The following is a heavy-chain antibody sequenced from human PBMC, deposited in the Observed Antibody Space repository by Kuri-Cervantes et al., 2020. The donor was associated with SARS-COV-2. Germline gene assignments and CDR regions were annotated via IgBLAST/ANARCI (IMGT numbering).Heavy chain of an antibody. CDR1: GFTFSTYD. D-gene: IGHD3-10*01. V-gene: IGHV3-33*08. CDR3: ARDAGDSGSDY. CDR2: IWNDGSNK. Sequence: GESLKISCAASGFTFSTYDMYWVRQAPGKGLEWVAFIWNDGSNKYYADSVKGRFTISRDNSKNTLYLQMDSLRGDDTAVYYCARDAGDSGSDYWGQGTLVTVSS. J-gene: IGHJ4*02.